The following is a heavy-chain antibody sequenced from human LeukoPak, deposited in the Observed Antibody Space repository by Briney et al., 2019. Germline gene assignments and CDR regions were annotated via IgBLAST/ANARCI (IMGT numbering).Heavy chain of an antibody. J-gene: IGHJ6*04. CDR1: GGSISSSSYY. V-gene: IGHV4-39*01. CDR3: ASEYHLLPSSPLDV. CDR2: IYYSGST. Sequence: SETLSLTCTVSGGSISSSSYYWGWIRQPPGKGLEWIGSIYYSGSTYYNPSLKSRVTISVDTSKNQFSLKLSSVTAADTAIYYCASEYHLLPSSPLDVWGKGTTVTISS. D-gene: IGHD2-2*01.